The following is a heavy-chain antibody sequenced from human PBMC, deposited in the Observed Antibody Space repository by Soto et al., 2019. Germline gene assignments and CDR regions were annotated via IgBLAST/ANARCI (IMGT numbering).Heavy chain of an antibody. Sequence: WGSLRLSCSASGFIFSESTIYFFRQFPGKGLEAISAVSTSGRSTYYADSVKDRFTISRDNSKNTLFLQMGSLRPEDTAIYYCVKQAHGLDGVAFDYWGQGTQVTVSS. CDR3: VKQAHGLDGVAFDY. CDR1: GFIFSEST. V-gene: IGHV3-64D*06. J-gene: IGHJ4*02. D-gene: IGHD2-15*01. CDR2: VSTSGRST.